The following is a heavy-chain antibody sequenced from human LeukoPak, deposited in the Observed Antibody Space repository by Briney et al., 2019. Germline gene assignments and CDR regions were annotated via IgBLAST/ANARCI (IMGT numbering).Heavy chain of an antibody. CDR3: ARGGSWIGADY. CDR1: GDSTSTYY. D-gene: IGHD6-13*01. CDR2: IYYSGST. J-gene: IGHJ4*02. V-gene: IGHV4-59*08. Sequence: SETLSLTCTVSGDSTSTYYWSWIRQPPGKGLEWIGCIYYSGSTNYNPSLRSRVTISVDTSKNQFSLILSSVSAADTAVYFCARGGSWIGADYWGQGTLVTVSS.